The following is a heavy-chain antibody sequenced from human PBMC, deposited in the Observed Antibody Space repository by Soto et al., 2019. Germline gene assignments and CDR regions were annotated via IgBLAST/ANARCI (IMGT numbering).Heavy chain of an antibody. Sequence: GASVKVSCKASGYTFTSYGMSWVRQAPGQGLEWMGWISAYNGNTNYAQKLQGRVTMTTDTSTSTAYMELRSLRSDDTAVYYCARKYYYDSSGYYPVPNWFDPWGQGTLLTVSS. CDR2: ISAYNGNT. CDR3: ARKYYYDSSGYYPVPNWFDP. V-gene: IGHV1-18*01. J-gene: IGHJ5*02. CDR1: GYTFTSYG. D-gene: IGHD3-22*01.